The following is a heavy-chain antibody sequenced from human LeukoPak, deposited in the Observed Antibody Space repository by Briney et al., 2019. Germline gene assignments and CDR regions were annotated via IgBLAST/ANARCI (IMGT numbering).Heavy chain of an antibody. CDR3: ARGNCSSTSCSDYYYMDV. D-gene: IGHD2-2*01. J-gene: IGHJ6*03. CDR1: GFTFSSYG. V-gene: IGHV3-30*02. Sequence: GGSLRLSCAASGFTFSSYGMHWVRQAPGKGLEWVAFIRYDGSNKYYADSVKGRFTISRDNAKNSLYLQMNSLRAEDTAVYYCARGNCSSTSCSDYYYMDVWGKGTTVTVSS. CDR2: IRYDGSNK.